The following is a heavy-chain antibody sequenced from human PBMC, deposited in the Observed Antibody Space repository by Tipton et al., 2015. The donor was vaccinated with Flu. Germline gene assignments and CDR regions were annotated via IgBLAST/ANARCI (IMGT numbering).Heavy chain of an antibody. Sequence: TLSLTCAVSGGSFSGYYWSWIRQPPGKGLEWIGDIGQSGSPNYNPSLKSRVTISVDTSKNQFSLRLSSVTAADTAVYYCARSIIVVPAEGYYYGLDVWGQGTTVTVSS. V-gene: IGHV4-34*01. CDR1: GGSFSGYY. D-gene: IGHD2-15*01. CDR2: IGQSGSP. J-gene: IGHJ6*02. CDR3: ARSIIVVPAEGYYYGLDV.